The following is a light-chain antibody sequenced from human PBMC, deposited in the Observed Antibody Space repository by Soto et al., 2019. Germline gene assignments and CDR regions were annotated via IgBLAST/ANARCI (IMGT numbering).Light chain of an antibody. J-gene: IGLJ1*01. CDR3: GTWDSSLSVHV. CDR1: SSNIGNNY. CDR2: DNN. V-gene: IGLV1-51*01. Sequence: QSVLTQPPSVSAAPGQTVTISCSGSSSNIGNNYVSWYQQVPGTAPKLLIYDNNKRPSGNPDRFSGSKSGTSATLDISGLQTGDEADYYCGTWDSSLSVHVFGTGTKVTVL.